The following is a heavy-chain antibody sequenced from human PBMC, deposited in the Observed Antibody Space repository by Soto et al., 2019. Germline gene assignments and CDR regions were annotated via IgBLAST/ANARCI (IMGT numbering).Heavy chain of an antibody. J-gene: IGHJ4*02. CDR2: VHHTGNT. CDR3: ARGREDHVDHHFGHLFDS. CDR1: GDSIRDSF. V-gene: IGHV4-59*01. D-gene: IGHD3-10*01. Sequence: SETLSLTCTVSGDSIRDSFWSWVRQPPGKGLEWIGLVHHTGNTNYNPSLETRVTMLIDASANHFSLTLTSVTPADAAIYYCARGREDHVDHHFGHLFDSWGQGTLVTISS.